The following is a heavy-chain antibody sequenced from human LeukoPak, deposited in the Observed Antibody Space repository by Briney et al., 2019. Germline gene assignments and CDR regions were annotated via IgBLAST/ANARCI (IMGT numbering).Heavy chain of an antibody. J-gene: IGHJ4*02. D-gene: IGHD5-18*01. Sequence: GGSLRLSCAASGLTVSSNYMSWVRQAPGKGLEWVSVTYSGGNTFYADSVKGRFTISRDNSKNTLYLQMNSLRAEDTAVYYCAREMIQLPGYFDYWGQGTLVTVSS. CDR3: AREMIQLPGYFDY. CDR1: GLTVSSNY. V-gene: IGHV3-53*01. CDR2: TYSGGNT.